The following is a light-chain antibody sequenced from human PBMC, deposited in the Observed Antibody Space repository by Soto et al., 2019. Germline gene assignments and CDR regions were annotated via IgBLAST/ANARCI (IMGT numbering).Light chain of an antibody. J-gene: IGLJ2*01. CDR3: SSYTGSNTVL. CDR2: EVN. Sequence: QSVLTQPPSASESPGQSVTISCTGTSSDIGGYNYVSWYQQHPGKAPKLMIYEVNKRPSGVPDRFSASKSGNTASLTVSGLQAEDEADYYCSSYTGSNTVLFGGGTKLTVL. CDR1: SSDIGGYNY. V-gene: IGLV2-8*01.